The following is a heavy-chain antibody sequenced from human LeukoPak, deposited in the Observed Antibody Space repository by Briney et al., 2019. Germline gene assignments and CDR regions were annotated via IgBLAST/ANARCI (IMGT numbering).Heavy chain of an antibody. CDR2: I. CDR3: AKDKGWGYSSYDYYGMDV. D-gene: IGHD1-26*01. J-gene: IGHJ6*02. V-gene: IGHV3-23*01. Sequence: GGSLRLSCAASGFTFSSYGMHWVRQAPGKGLEWVSGIDSVKGRFTISRDISKNTLYVQMNSLRAEDAAVYYCAKDKGWGYSSYDYYGMDVWGQGTTVTVSS. CDR1: GFTFSSYG.